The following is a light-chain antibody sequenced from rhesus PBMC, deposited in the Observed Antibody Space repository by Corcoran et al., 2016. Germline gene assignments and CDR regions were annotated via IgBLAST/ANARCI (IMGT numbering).Light chain of an antibody. CDR3: LQVSNWPRT. CDR1: QSVGSS. V-gene: IGKV3-24*04. CDR2: GAS. Sequence: EIVMTQSPATLSLSPGERATLPCRASQSVGSSLAWSQQKRGQAPRLRRNGASSRATGIPDRFSGRGSGTDFTLTISSLEPEDVAVYYLLQVSNWPRTFGQGTKVEIK. J-gene: IGKJ1*01.